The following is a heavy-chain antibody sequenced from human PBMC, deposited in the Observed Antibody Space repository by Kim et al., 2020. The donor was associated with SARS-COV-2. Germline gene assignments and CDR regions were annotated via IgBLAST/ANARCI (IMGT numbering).Heavy chain of an antibody. Sequence: GGSLRLSCASSGFTFSSYVMHWVRQSPGKGLEWVAVISYDGSNKYYADSVKGRFTISRDNSKNTLYLQMNSLRAEDTAVYYCAKSPRAIFGVVIMYYYYGLYAWGQGTTVTVSS. D-gene: IGHD3-3*01. CDR3: AKSPRAIFGVVIMYYYYGLYA. CDR2: ISYDGSNK. J-gene: IGHJ6*02. CDR1: GFTFSSYV. V-gene: IGHV3-30*18.